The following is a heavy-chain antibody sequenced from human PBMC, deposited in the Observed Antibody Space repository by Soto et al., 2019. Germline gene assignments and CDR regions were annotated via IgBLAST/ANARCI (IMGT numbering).Heavy chain of an antibody. D-gene: IGHD4-4*01. CDR2: ISSSSSYI. V-gene: IGHV3-21*01. Sequence: GGSLRLSCAASGFTFSSYSMNWVRQAPGKGLEWVSSISSSSSYIYYADSVKGRFTISRDNAKNSLYLQMNSLRAEDTAVYYCARGALTVTTYYYYYGMDVWGQGTTVTVSS. J-gene: IGHJ6*02. CDR3: ARGALTVTTYYYYYGMDV. CDR1: GFTFSSYS.